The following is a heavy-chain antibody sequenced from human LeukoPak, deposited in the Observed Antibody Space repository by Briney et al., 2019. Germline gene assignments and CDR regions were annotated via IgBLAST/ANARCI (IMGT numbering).Heavy chain of an antibody. CDR1: GFTFDEYA. CDR2: ISWNSYDI. J-gene: IGHJ6*03. Sequence: GGSLRLSCAASGFTFDEYAMHWVRQPPGKGLEWVSGISWNSYDIGYADSVKGRFTISRDNAKNSLYLQMNSLRAEDMALYYCAKGVGSSYHYHMDVWGKGTTVIVSS. D-gene: IGHD1-26*01. CDR3: AKGVGSSYHYHMDV. V-gene: IGHV3-9*03.